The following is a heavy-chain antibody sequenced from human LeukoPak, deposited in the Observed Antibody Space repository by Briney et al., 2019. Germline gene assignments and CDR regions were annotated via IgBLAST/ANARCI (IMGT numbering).Heavy chain of an antibody. CDR3: ARLSLYGSSWQKDY. CDR1: GFTFSSYG. V-gene: IGHV3-33*01. D-gene: IGHD6-13*01. J-gene: IGHJ4*02. Sequence: GGSLRPSCAASGFTFSSYGMHWVRQAPGKGLEWVAVIWYDGSNKYYADSVKGRFTISRDNSKNTLYLQMNSLRAEDTAVYYCARLSLYGSSWQKDYWGQGTLVTVSS. CDR2: IWYDGSNK.